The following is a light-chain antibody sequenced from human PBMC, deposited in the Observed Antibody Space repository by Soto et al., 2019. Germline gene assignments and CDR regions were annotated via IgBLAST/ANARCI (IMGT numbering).Light chain of an antibody. Sequence: DIQMTQSPSTLSASVGDRVTITCRASPSISSWLAWYQQKPGKAPELLIRKASTSESGGPSRFSGSGSGTEFTLTISSLQPDDCATYYCQQYHALPSTFGQGTKLEI. V-gene: IGKV1-5*03. CDR1: PSISSW. CDR2: KAS. CDR3: QQYHALPST. J-gene: IGKJ2*01.